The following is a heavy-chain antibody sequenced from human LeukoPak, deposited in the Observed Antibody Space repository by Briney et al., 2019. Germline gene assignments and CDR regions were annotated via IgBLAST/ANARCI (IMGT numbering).Heavy chain of an antibody. CDR1: GGTFNSYA. D-gene: IGHD1-26*01. CDR3: ARVDSGSHPDNWFDP. J-gene: IGHJ5*02. CDR2: IIPIFGTA. Sequence: ASVKVSCKASGGTFNSYAISRVRQAPGQGLEWMGGIIPIFGTANYAQKFQGRVTITADESTSTVYMELNSLRSEDTAVYYCARVDSGSHPDNWFDPWGQGTLVTVSS. V-gene: IGHV1-69*13.